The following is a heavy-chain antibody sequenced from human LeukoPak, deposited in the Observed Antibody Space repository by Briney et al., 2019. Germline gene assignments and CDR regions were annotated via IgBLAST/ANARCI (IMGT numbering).Heavy chain of an antibody. V-gene: IGHV4-38-2*02. Sequence: SETLSLTCTVSGYSISSGYYWGWIRQPPGKWLEWIGSIYHSGSTYYNPSLKSRVTISVDTSKNQFSLKLSSVTAADTAVYYCARVGSGSYRGPFDPWGQGTLVTISS. CDR3: ARVGSGSYRGPFDP. CDR1: GYSISSGYY. J-gene: IGHJ5*02. D-gene: IGHD1-26*01. CDR2: IYHSGST.